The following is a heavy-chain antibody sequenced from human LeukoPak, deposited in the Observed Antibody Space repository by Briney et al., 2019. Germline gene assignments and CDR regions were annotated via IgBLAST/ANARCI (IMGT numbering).Heavy chain of an antibody. CDR3: AKNGYSSGWRPDY. Sequence: GGSLRLSCAASGFTFSSYSMKWVRQAPGKGLEWVSSISSSSSYIYYADSVKGRFTISRDNAKNSLYLQMNSLRAEDTAVYYCAKNGYSSGWRPDYWGQGTLVTVSS. CDR2: ISSSSSYI. D-gene: IGHD6-19*01. CDR1: GFTFSSYS. J-gene: IGHJ4*02. V-gene: IGHV3-21*01.